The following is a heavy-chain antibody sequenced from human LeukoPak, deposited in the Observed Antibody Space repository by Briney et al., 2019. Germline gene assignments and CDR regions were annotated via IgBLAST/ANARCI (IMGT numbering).Heavy chain of an antibody. CDR3: ARNNVLLWFGKLSDYNWFDP. V-gene: IGHV3-66*02. D-gene: IGHD3-10*01. J-gene: IGHJ5*02. CDR1: GFTVSSNY. Sequence: GGSLRLSCAASGFTVSSNYMSWVRQAPGKGLEWVSVIYSGGSTYYADSVKGRFTISRDNSKNTLYLQMNSLRAEDTAVYYCARNNVLLWFGKLSDYNWFDPWGQGTLVTVSS. CDR2: IYSGGST.